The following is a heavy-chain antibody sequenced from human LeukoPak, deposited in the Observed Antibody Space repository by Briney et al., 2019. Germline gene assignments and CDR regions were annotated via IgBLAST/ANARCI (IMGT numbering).Heavy chain of an antibody. Sequence: GGSLRLSCSASGFTFSSYAMHWVRQAPGKGLEYVSAISSNGGSTYYADSVKGRFTISRHSAKNSLYLQMNSLRAEDTVVYYCAREYSSSSGRSFDYWGQGTQVIVSS. CDR3: AREYSSSSGRSFDY. V-gene: IGHV3-64*04. J-gene: IGHJ4*02. CDR2: ISSNGGST. D-gene: IGHD6-6*01. CDR1: GFTFSSYA.